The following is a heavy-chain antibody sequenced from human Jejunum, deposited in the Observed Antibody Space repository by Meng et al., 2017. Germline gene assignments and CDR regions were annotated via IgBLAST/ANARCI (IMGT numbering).Heavy chain of an antibody. J-gene: IGHJ4*02. CDR3: ARGTPHDSTGYPYPNF. CDR1: GDSINNYY. D-gene: IGHD3-22*01. V-gene: IGHV4-59*01. CDR2: IDYSGST. Sequence: GSLRLSCTVSGDSINNYYWSWIRQPPGKGLESIGYIDYSGSTDYNPSLKSRVTISLDTSKTQFSLNLNSVTAADTALYYCARGTPHDSTGYPYPNFWGRGTLVTVSS.